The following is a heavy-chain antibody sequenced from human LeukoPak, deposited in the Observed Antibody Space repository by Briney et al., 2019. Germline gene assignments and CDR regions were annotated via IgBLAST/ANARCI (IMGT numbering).Heavy chain of an antibody. V-gene: IGHV3-74*01. Sequence: PGGSLRLSCAASGFTFSSYWMHWVRQAPGKGLVWVSRINSDGSSTSYADSVKGRFTISRDNAKNTLYLQMNSLRAEDTAVYYCATYPLRGYSYGSDLDYWGQGTLVTVSS. D-gene: IGHD5-18*01. CDR2: INSDGSST. CDR1: GFTFSSYW. CDR3: ATYPLRGYSYGSDLDY. J-gene: IGHJ4*02.